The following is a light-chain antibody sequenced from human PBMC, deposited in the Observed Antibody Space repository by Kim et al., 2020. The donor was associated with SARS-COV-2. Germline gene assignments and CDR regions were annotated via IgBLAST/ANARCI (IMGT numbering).Light chain of an antibody. V-gene: IGKV1-16*01. CDR3: QQLSRYPLT. J-gene: IGKJ4*01. CDR2: AEY. Sequence: ATIGDRVDIRCRASQGISIDLAWFQQKPGKAPKSLIFAEYTLQSGVPSRFSGSGSGTDFTLTISSLQPEDSAFYYCQQLSRYPLTFGGGNKVDIK. CDR1: QGISID.